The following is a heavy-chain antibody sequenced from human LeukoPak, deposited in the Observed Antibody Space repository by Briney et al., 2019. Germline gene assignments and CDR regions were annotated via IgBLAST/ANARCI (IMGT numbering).Heavy chain of an antibody. J-gene: IGHJ3*02. D-gene: IGHD3-10*01. CDR3: ARDERASGSGSRDAFDI. Sequence: PSETLSLTCTVSGGSISSGDYYWSWIRQPPGKGLEWIGYIYYSGSTYYNPSLKSRVTISVDTSKNQFSLKLSSVTAADTAVYYCARDERASGSGSRDAFDIWGQGTMVTVSS. CDR1: GGSISSGDYY. V-gene: IGHV4-30-4*01. CDR2: IYYSGST.